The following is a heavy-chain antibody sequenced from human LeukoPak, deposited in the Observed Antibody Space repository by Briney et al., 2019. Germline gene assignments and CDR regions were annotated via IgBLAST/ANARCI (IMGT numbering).Heavy chain of an antibody. CDR1: GFTFSSYA. CDR3: AKEGKGRDDSSGYYYQATSDY. D-gene: IGHD3-22*01. Sequence: GGTLRLSCAASGFTFSSYAMSWVRQAPGKGLEWVAVISYDGSNKYYADSVKGRFTISRDNSKNTLYLQMNSLRAEDTAVYYCAKEGKGRDDSSGYYYQATSDYWGQGTLVTVSS. V-gene: IGHV3-30*18. J-gene: IGHJ4*02. CDR2: ISYDGSNK.